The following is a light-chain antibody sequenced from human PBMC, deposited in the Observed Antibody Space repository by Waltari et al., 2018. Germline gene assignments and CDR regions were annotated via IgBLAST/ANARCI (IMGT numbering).Light chain of an antibody. CDR3: SSYAHSNTVV. V-gene: IGLV2-8*01. Sequence: QSALTQPPSASGSPGQSVTISCTGTTSDVGGYNYVSWYQQHPGKAPKLIISEVTKRPSGVPDLFSGSKSGNTASLTVSGLQAEDEADYYCSSYAHSNTVVFGGGTRLTVL. CDR1: TSDVGGYNY. CDR2: EVT. J-gene: IGLJ2*01.